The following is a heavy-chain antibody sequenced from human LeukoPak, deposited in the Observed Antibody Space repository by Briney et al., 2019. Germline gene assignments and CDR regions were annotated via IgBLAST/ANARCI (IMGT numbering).Heavy chain of an antibody. J-gene: IGHJ6*03. D-gene: IGHD2-2*01. Sequence: GGSLRLSCAASGFTFSSYAMSWVRQAPGKGLEWVSGISDSGGSTYYADSVKGRFNISRDNSKNTLDLQTNSLRAEDSAVYYCAKSTLGYCGTTSCGRGYCFYFDVWGKGTTVTVSS. V-gene: IGHV3-23*01. CDR1: GFTFSSYA. CDR3: AKSTLGYCGTTSCGRGYCFYFDV. CDR2: ISDSGGST.